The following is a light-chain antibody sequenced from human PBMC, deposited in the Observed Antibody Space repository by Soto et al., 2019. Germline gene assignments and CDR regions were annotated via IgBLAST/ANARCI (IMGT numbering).Light chain of an antibody. J-gene: IGKJ1*01. Sequence: MTQSPSTLSASVGDRVTITCRASQSVTYNLAWYQQRPGQAPRLLIYGASTRATAIPPRFSGRGSGTEFTLTITSLQSEDFAVYYCQQYNDRLWTFGQGTKVDIK. CDR2: GAS. CDR3: QQYNDRLWT. V-gene: IGKV3-15*01. CDR1: QSVTYN.